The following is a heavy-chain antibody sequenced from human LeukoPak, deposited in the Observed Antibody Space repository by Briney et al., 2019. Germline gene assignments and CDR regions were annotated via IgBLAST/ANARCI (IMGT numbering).Heavy chain of an antibody. CDR3: ARVAAAGLRFAYFDY. D-gene: IGHD6-13*01. CDR2: INHSGST. Sequence: SEILSLTCAVYGGSFSGYYWSWIRQPPGKGLEWIGEINHSGSTNYNPSLKSRVTISVDTSKNQFSLKLSSVTAADTAVYYCARVAAAGLRFAYFDYWGQGTLVTVSS. J-gene: IGHJ4*02. CDR1: GGSFSGYY. V-gene: IGHV4-34*01.